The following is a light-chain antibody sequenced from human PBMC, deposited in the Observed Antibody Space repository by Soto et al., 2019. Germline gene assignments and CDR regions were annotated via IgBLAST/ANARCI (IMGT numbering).Light chain of an antibody. CDR1: TGDIGAYTY. J-gene: IGLJ1*01. Sequence: QSVLTQPASVSGSPGQSITVSCTETTGDIGAYTYVSWYQQHPGKAPKLIIYEVSNRPSGVSSRFSGSKSGNTASLTISGLQAEDEADYFCSSFTSTSAVYDFGTGTKVTVL. CDR3: SSFTSTSAVYD. V-gene: IGLV2-14*01. CDR2: EVS.